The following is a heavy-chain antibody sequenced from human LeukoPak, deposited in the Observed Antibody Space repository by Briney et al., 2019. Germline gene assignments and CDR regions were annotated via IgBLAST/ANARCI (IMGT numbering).Heavy chain of an antibody. V-gene: IGHV1-18*01. CDR3: ARDFECQLLSPFDY. CDR1: GYTFTSHG. CDR2: ISAYNGNT. Sequence: ASVKVSCKASGYTFTSHGISWVRQAPGQGLEWMGWISAYNGNTNYAQKLQGRVTMTTDTSTSTAYMELRSLRSDDTAVYYCARDFECQLLSPFDYWGQGTLVTVSS. J-gene: IGHJ4*02. D-gene: IGHD2-2*01.